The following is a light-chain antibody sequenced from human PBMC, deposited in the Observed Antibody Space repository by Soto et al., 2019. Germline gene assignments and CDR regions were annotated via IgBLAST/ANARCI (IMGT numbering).Light chain of an antibody. CDR2: AAS. CDR3: QQYGSSPPYT. J-gene: IGKJ2*01. V-gene: IGKV3-20*01. Sequence: DMVLTQSPGTLSLSPGERATLSCRASRGLASSYLGWYQQKPGQPPRLLLYAASKRATVIPDRFSGSGSGTDFSLTINRLEPEDSAVYYCQQYGSSPPYTFGQGTKVE. CDR1: RGLASSY.